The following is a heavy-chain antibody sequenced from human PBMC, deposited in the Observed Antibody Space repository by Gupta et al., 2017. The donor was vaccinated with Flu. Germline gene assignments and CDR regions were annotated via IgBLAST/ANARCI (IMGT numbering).Heavy chain of an antibody. CDR3: ARERERRGYSDAHDAFDI. Sequence: EVQLVETGGGLIQPGGSLRLSCAASGFTVSSNYMSWVRQAPGKGLEWVSVIYSGGSTYYAESVKGRVTISRDNSKNTLYRQMNSLRAEDTAVYYCARERERRGYSDAHDAFDIGGQGTMVTVSS. D-gene: IGHD5-18*01. V-gene: IGHV3-53*02. CDR2: IYSGGST. J-gene: IGHJ3*02. CDR1: GFTVSSNY.